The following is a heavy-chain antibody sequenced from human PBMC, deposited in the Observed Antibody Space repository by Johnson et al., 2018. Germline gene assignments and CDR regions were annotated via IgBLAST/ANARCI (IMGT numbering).Heavy chain of an antibody. CDR3: AKVGGSGYDSYYHYNMDL. J-gene: IGHJ6*03. CDR1: GFIFEDYA. CDR2: ISWNSNKM. D-gene: IGHD5-12*01. Sequence: VQLVQSGGGLVQPGRSLRLSCVGSGFIFEDYAMHWVRQVPGKGLEWVSSISWNSNKMAYADSVKGRFTISRDNAKDSLYLEMESLRPVETAVYYCAKVGGSGYDSYYHYNMDLWGKGTQVTVSS. V-gene: IGHV3-9*01.